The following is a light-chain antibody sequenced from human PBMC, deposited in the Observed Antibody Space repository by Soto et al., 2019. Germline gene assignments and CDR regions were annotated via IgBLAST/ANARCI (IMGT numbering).Light chain of an antibody. V-gene: IGKV3-15*01. Sequence: EIVMTQSPATLSVSPGERATLSCRASQSVSSNLAWYQQKPGQAPRLLIYGASTRATGIPARLSGSESGTEFTLTIRSLQSEDFEVYYCQQYNNWPMYTFGQGTKLEIK. CDR2: GAS. CDR3: QQYNNWPMYT. J-gene: IGKJ2*01. CDR1: QSVSSN.